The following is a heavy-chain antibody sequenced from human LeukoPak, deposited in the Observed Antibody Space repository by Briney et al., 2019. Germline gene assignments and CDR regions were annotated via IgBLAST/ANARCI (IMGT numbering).Heavy chain of an antibody. Sequence: PSETLFLTCTVSGASITRYYWTWIRQPVGKGLEWFGRIYTNGTVNYNPSLRSRVTMSRDTSRNQFSLKLTSVTAAGTAVYYCARLLGSSGYAGDWYFDLWGPGALVTVSS. V-gene: IGHV4-4*07. CDR1: GASITRYY. J-gene: IGHJ2*01. CDR2: IYTNGTV. D-gene: IGHD3-22*01. CDR3: ARLLGSSGYAGDWYFDL.